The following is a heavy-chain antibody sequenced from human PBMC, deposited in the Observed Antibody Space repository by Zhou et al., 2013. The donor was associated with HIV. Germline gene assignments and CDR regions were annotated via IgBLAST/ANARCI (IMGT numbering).Heavy chain of an antibody. J-gene: IGHJ6*03. CDR1: GYTFTSYY. V-gene: IGHV1-46*01. D-gene: IGHD3-22*01. Sequence: QVQLVQSGAEVKKPGASVKVSCKASGYTFTSYYMHWVRQAPGQGLEWMGIINPSGGSTSYAQKFQGRVTMTRDTSTSTVYMELSSLRSEDTAVYYCARDTDGGYYYDSSRYYYMDVWGKGTTVTVSS. CDR2: INPSGGST. CDR3: ARDTDGGYYYDSSRYYYMDV.